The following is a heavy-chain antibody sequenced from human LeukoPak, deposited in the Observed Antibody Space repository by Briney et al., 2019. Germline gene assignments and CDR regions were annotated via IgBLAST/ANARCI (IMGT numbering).Heavy chain of an antibody. CDR2: IYLTGTT. V-gene: IGHV4-59*08. CDR1: GGSISTYY. CDR3: ARRYFGSGSSTFDI. J-gene: IGHJ3*02. D-gene: IGHD3-10*01. Sequence: SETLSLTCTVSGGSISTYYWSWIRQSPGKVLEWIGYIYLTGTTNYNPSLRSRVSISVDTSKNQFSLKLRSVTAADTAVYFCARRYFGSGSSTFDIWGQGTMVTVSS.